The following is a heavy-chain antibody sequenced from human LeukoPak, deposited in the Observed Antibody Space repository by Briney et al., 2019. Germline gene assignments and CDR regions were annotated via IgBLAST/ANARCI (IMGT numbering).Heavy chain of an antibody. CDR1: GYTFASYY. J-gene: IGHJ4*02. V-gene: IGHV1-46*01. CDR3: ARAPMVRGRAHFDY. Sequence: GASVKVSCKASGYTFASYYMHWVRQAPGQGLEWMGIIDPSGGSTSYAQKFQGRVTMTRDMSTSTVYMELSSLRSEDTAVYYCARAPMVRGRAHFDYWGQGTLVTVSS. CDR2: IDPSGGST. D-gene: IGHD3-10*01.